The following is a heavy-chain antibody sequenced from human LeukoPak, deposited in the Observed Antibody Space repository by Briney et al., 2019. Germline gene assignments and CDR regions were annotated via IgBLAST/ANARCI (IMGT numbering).Heavy chain of an antibody. D-gene: IGHD3-16*01. CDR2: ISSGGSGN. J-gene: IGHJ4*02. V-gene: IGHV3-48*03. CDR3: ARDKDLGEEALLGGAPFDQ. Sequence: GGSLKLTCVGSVFNFRDLKMKWVPQAPGKGLVWLSAINGSGISSGGSGNYYADSVKGRFTISSDDEKNSLDLQVNSLRVDDTAVYFCARDKDLGEEALLGGAPFDQWGEGSLVVVSS. CDR1: VFNFRDLK.